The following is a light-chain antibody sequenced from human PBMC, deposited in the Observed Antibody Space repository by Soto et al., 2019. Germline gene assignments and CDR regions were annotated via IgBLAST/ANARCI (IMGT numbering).Light chain of an antibody. J-gene: IGLJ3*02. CDR3: SSYTTSSTLV. Sequence: QSVLTQPASVSGSPGQSITISCTGTSSDVGTYNPVSWYQQHPGKAPKLMIYEVSNRPSGVSNRFSGSKSGNTASLTISGLQAEDEADYYCSSYTTSSTLVFGGGTKLTVL. CDR2: EVS. V-gene: IGLV2-14*02. CDR1: SSDVGTYNP.